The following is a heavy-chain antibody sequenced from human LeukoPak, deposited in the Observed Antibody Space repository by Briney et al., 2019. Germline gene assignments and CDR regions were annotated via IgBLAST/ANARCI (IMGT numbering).Heavy chain of an antibody. CDR1: GGTFSSYA. V-gene: IGHV1-69*04. CDR2: IIPILGIA. Sequence: SVKVSCKASGGTFSSYAISWVRQAPGQGLEWMGRIIPILGIANYAQKFQGRVTITADKSTSTAYMELSSLRSEDTAVYYCARGLPSSSSWSRFDYWGQGTLVTVSS. CDR3: ARGLPSSSSWSRFDY. J-gene: IGHJ4*02. D-gene: IGHD6-13*01.